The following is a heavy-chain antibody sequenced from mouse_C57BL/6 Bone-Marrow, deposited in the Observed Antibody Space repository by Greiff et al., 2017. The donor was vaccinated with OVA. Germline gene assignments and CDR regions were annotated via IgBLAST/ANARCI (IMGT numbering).Heavy chain of an antibody. CDR2: SRNKANDYTT. CDR1: GFTFSDFY. V-gene: IGHV7-1*01. CDR3: ARDALGNYGYFDV. Sequence: EVKLVESGGGLVQSGRSLRLSCATSGFTFSDFYMEWVRQAPRKGLEWIAASRNKANDYTTEYSASVKGRFIVSRDTSQSILYLQMNALRAEDTAIYYCARDALGNYGYFDVWGTGTTVTVSS. J-gene: IGHJ1*03. D-gene: IGHD2-1*01.